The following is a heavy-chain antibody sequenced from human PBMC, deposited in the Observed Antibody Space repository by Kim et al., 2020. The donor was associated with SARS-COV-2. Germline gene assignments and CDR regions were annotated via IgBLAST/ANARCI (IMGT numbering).Heavy chain of an antibody. D-gene: IGHD6-13*01. CDR1: GFTFSSYG. CDR3: ARDGSSSFYYYYMDV. J-gene: IGHJ6*03. V-gene: IGHV3-33*01. Sequence: GGSLILSCAASGFTFSSYGMYWVRQAPGKGLEWVAVIWYDGSNKYYADSVKGRFTISRDNSKNTLYLQMNSLRAEDTAVYYCARDGSSSFYYYYMDVWGKGTTVTVSS. CDR2: IWYDGSNK.